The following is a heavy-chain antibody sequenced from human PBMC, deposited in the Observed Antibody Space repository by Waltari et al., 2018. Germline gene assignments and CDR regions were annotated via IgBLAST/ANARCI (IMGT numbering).Heavy chain of an antibody. Sequence: QVQLVQSGAEVKKPGASVKVSCRTSGDTFSSYFIFWVRQAPGQGLEWMGIINPSDGGTNYPQKFQDIVTMTRDTSTSTVYMELRSLRSEETAVYYCTRDKLDYYNGMDVWGQGTTVTVSS. V-gene: IGHV1-46*03. CDR3: TRDKLDYYNGMDV. J-gene: IGHJ6*02. CDR1: GDTFSSYF. CDR2: INPSDGGT. D-gene: IGHD3-3*02.